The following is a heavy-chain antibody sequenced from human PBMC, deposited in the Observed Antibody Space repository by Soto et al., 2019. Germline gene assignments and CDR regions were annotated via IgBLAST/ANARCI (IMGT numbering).Heavy chain of an antibody. CDR1: GYTFTGYY. CDR3: ARGTGYSSSWDSGPFDY. CDR2: INPNSGGT. J-gene: IGHJ4*01. Sequence: GESLKICCKGSGYTFTGYYMHWVRQAPGQGLEWMGWINPNSGGTNYAQKFQGRVTMTRDTAISTAYMELSRLRCDDTAVYYCARGTGYSSSWDSGPFDYWGHGTLVTDSS. V-gene: IGHV1-2*02. D-gene: IGHD6-13*01.